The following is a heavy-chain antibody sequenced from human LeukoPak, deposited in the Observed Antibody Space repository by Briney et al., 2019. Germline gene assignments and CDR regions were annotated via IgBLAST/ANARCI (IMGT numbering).Heavy chain of an antibody. Sequence: SETLSLTCTVSGVSISSSNSYWGWIRQPPGKGLEWIGSIYYSGNTYYNASLKSRVTISVDTPKNQFSLKLSSVTAADTAVYYCARRVAVAGTLRYFDYWGQGTLVTVSS. V-gene: IGHV4-39*01. CDR2: IYYSGNT. J-gene: IGHJ4*02. D-gene: IGHD6-19*01. CDR1: GVSISSSNSY. CDR3: ARRVAVAGTLRYFDY.